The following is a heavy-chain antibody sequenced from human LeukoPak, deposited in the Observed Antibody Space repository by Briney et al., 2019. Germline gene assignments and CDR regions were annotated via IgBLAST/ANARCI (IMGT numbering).Heavy chain of an antibody. D-gene: IGHD2-21*01. CDR2: VYYSGST. V-gene: IGHV4-59*01. Sequence: SETLSLTCSVSGDAISGYYWSWIRQSPGQGLEWIGYVYYSGSTNYNPSLKSRAAISIDTSKNQFSLNLTSVTAADTAVYYCASGWLRYYYFDTWGQGTLVTVSS. CDR1: GDAISGYY. J-gene: IGHJ4*02. CDR3: ASGWLRYYYFDT.